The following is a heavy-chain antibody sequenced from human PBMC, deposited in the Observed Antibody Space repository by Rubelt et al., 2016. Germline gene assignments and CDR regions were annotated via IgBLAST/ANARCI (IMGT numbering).Heavy chain of an antibody. J-gene: IGHJ5*02. CDR3: ARVFSGTSVGWLDP. D-gene: IGHD6-13*01. CDR1: GGTFSSYA. Sequence: QVQLVQSGAEVKKPGSSVKVSCKASGGTFSSYAISWVRQAPGQGLEWMGRIIPILGLANYAQKFQGRVTITADKSTSTAYMELRSLRSDDTAVYYCARVFSGTSVGWLDPWGQGTLVTVSS. CDR2: IIPILGLA. V-gene: IGHV1-69*04.